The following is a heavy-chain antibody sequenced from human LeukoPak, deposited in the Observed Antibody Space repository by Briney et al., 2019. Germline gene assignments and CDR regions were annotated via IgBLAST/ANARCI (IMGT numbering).Heavy chain of an antibody. D-gene: IGHD1-7*01. CDR1: GFTFSSYS. CDR3: ARDPISGGTHFDY. J-gene: IGHJ4*02. CDR2: ISSSSSYI. Sequence: GGSLRLSCAASGFTFSSYSMNWVRQAPGKGLEWVSSISSSSSYIYYADSVKGRFTISRDNAKNSLYLQMNSLRAEDTAVYYCARDPISGGTHFDYWGQGTLVTVSS. V-gene: IGHV3-21*01.